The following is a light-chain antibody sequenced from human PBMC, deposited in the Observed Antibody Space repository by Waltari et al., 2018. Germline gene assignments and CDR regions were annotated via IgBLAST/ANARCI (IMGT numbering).Light chain of an antibody. CDR1: HSVSRY. CDR2: DAS. V-gene: IGKV3-11*01. J-gene: IGKJ4*01. CDR3: QQRSNWPLT. Sequence: EIVLTQSPATLSLSPGERATLSCRASHSVSRYLAWYQQRPGQAPRLLIFDASFRSTGIPARVRGSGSETDFTRTISSLEPEDCAVYYCQQRSNWPLTFGGGTKVEIK.